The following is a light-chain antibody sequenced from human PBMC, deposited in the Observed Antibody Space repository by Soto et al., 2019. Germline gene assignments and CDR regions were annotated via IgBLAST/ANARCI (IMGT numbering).Light chain of an antibody. CDR1: SSDIGSYNY. Sequence: QSLLTQPASVSGSPGQSIAISCTGTSSDIGSYNYVSWYQQHPGKAPKLIIHEVSNRPSGISDHFSGSKSGNTASLTISGLQADDEADYYCSSHTTYSTRIFGTGTKVTVL. V-gene: IGLV2-14*01. CDR2: EVS. CDR3: SSHTTYSTRI. J-gene: IGLJ1*01.